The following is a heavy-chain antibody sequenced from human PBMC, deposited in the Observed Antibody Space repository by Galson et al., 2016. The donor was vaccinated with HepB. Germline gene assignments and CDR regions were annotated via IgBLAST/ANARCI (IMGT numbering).Heavy chain of an antibody. J-gene: IGHJ4*01. CDR1: GFKFSTSA. CDR2: LSGTGFSA. D-gene: IGHD6-6*01. V-gene: IGHV3-23*01. Sequence: SLRLSCAASGFKFSTSALSWVRQAPGKGLEWASGLSGTGFSAGYGDSGKGRFTVSRDNLRNVLYLQMNSLRADDTAVYFCAKNPSNYFASWGHGTLFTVSS. CDR3: AKNPSNYFAS.